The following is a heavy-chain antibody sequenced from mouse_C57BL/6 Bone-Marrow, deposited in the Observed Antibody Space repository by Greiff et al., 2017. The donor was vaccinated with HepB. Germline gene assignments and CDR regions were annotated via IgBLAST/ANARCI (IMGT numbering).Heavy chain of an antibody. CDR1: GYTFTSYW. J-gene: IGHJ4*01. V-gene: IGHV1-50*01. CDR3: ARNYLYAMDY. Sequence: QVHVKQSGAELVKPGASVKLSCKASGYTFTSYWMQWVKQRPGQGLEWIGEIDPSDSYTNYNQKFKGKATLTVDTSSSTAYMQLSSLTSEDSAVYYCARNYLYAMDYWGQGTSVTVSS. D-gene: IGHD1-1*02. CDR2: IDPSDSYT.